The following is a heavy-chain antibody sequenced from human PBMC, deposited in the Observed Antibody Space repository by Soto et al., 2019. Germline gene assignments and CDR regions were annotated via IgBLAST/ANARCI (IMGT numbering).Heavy chain of an antibody. CDR3: ANSKYSGDVSRRGYYFDY. D-gene: IGHD5-12*01. J-gene: IGHJ4*02. V-gene: IGHV3-30*18. Sequence: QVQLVESGGGVVQPGRSLRLSCAASGFTFSNYGIYWVRQAPGKGLEWVAHISYDGSNTDYADSVKGRFTISRDDSKNTLFLQMNSLRAEDTALYFCANSKYSGDVSRRGYYFDYWGQGTLVTVSS. CDR2: ISYDGSNT. CDR1: GFTFSNYG.